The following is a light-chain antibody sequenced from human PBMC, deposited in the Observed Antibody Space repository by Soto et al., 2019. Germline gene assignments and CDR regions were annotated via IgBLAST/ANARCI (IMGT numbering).Light chain of an antibody. V-gene: IGKV3-15*01. CDR2: GAY. Sequence: IVMTQYPATLSVSPGESFTRSCMASQGINRNLAWYQQKPGQAHRLLISGAYTGATGITARFSGSGSGTDFTLTINSLQSEDSAVYYCQQYYTWPVTVGGGTQVDIK. J-gene: IGKJ4*01. CDR3: QQYYTWPVT. CDR1: QGINRN.